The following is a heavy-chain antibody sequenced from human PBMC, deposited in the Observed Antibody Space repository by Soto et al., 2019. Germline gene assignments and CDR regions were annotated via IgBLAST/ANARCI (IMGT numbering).Heavy chain of an antibody. CDR1: GFTVSSNY. J-gene: IGHJ6*03. Sequence: HPGGSLRLSCAASGFTVSSNYMSWVRQAPGKGLEWVSVIYSGGSTYYADSVKGRFTISRDNSKNTLYLQMNSLRAEDTAVYYCAAASVDTAPRYYYYYMDVWDKGTTVTVSS. CDR2: IYSGGST. CDR3: AAASVDTAPRYYYYYMDV. D-gene: IGHD5-18*01. V-gene: IGHV3-66*01.